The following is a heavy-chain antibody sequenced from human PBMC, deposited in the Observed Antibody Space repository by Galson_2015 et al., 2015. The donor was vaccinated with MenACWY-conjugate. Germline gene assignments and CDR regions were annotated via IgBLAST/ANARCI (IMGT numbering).Heavy chain of an antibody. CDR2: ISYDGNNK. V-gene: IGHV3-30*03. Sequence: SLRLSCAASGFTSSHYGMHWVRQAPGKGLEWVTAISYDGNNKYYADSMKGRFTISRDNSKNTVSLQMNGLTTEDTAVYFCARVLSSGWTRQFDYWGQGTLVAVSS. D-gene: IGHD6-19*01. CDR1: GFTSSHYG. J-gene: IGHJ4*02. CDR3: ARVLSSGWTRQFDY.